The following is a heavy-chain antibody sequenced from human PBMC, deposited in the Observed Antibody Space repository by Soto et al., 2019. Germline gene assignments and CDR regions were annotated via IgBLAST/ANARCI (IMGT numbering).Heavy chain of an antibody. Sequence: EVQLVESGGGLVQPGGSLRLSCAASGFTFSSYWMSWVRQAPGKGLEWVANIQQDGSETYYVDSVKGRFTISRDNAKNSVYPQMNSLRAEDTAVYYCARDKEGTSSTRFDYWGQGTLVTVSS. D-gene: IGHD1-1*01. J-gene: IGHJ4*02. CDR2: IQQDGSET. CDR1: GFTFSSYW. V-gene: IGHV3-7*01. CDR3: ARDKEGTSSTRFDY.